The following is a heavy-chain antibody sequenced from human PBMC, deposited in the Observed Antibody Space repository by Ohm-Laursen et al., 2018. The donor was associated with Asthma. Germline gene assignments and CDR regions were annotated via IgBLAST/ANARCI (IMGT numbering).Heavy chain of an antibody. V-gene: IGHV4-31*03. CDR1: GGSISSGHYY. Sequence: TLSLTCSVSGGSISSGHYYWTWIRQRPGTGLEWIGNIHYSGTTIYTPSLESRLTISLDTSKNQFSLKLSSVTAADTAVYYCARGTDDLVPFDYWGQGTLVTVSS. CDR3: ARGTDDLVPFDY. D-gene: IGHD3-10*01. CDR2: IHYSGTT. J-gene: IGHJ4*02.